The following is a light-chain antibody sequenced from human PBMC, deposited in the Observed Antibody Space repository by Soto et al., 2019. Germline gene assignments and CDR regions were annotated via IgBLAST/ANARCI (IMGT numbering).Light chain of an antibody. J-gene: IGKJ5*01. V-gene: IGKV3-11*01. CDR3: QQRSNWPVT. CDR1: QSVSSY. Sequence: EIVLTQSPATLSLSPGERATLSCRASQSVSSYLAWYQQKPGQAPRLLIYDASNRATGIPARFSGSGSGTDFTLTIRSLEPEDFAVYYCQQRSNWPVTLGKGTRREIK. CDR2: DAS.